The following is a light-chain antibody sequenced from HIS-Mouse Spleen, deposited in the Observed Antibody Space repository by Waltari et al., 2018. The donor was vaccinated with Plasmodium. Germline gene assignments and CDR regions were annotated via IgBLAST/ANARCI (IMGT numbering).Light chain of an antibody. CDR2: DAS. J-gene: IGKJ4*01. CDR3: QQRSHWPSLT. Sequence: EIVLTQSPATLSLSPGERATLSCWASQSVSSYLAWYQQKPGQAPRFLIYDASNRATVIPARFSGSESGTDFTLTIISLEPEDFAVYYCQQRSHWPSLTFGGGTKVEIK. CDR1: QSVSSY. V-gene: IGKV3-11*01.